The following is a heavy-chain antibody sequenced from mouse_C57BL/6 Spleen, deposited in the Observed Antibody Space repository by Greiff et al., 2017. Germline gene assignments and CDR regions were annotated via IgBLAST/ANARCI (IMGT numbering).Heavy chain of an antibody. D-gene: IGHD1-2*01. J-gene: IGHJ3*01. CDR3: TRGLLRQTWFAY. CDR2: VDPENGDT. Sequence: EVQLQQSGAELVRPGASVKLSCTASGFNIKDDYMHWVKQRPEQGLEWIGWVDPENGDTEYASQFQGKATITADTSSNTAYLQLSSLTSEDTAVEYCTRGLLRQTWFAYWGQGTLVTGSA. CDR1: GFNIKDDY. V-gene: IGHV14-4*01.